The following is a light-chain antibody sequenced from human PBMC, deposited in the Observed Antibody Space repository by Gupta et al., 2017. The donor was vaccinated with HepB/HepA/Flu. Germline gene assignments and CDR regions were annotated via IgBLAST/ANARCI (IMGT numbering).Light chain of an antibody. CDR3: QQSYSTPWT. CDR2: AAS. Sequence: ASVGDRVTITCRASQSISSYFNWYQQTPGKAPKFLIYAASSLQSGVPARFSGRGSGTDFTLTISSLQPEDFATYSCQQSYSTPWTFGQGTKVEIK. V-gene: IGKV1-39*01. CDR1: QSISSY. J-gene: IGKJ1*01.